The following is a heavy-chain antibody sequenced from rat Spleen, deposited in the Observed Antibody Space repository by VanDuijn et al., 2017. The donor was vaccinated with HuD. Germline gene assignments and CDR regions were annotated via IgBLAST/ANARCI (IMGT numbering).Heavy chain of an antibody. D-gene: IGHD1-6*01. J-gene: IGHJ3*01. Sequence: EVQLVESGGGLVQPGRSMKLSCAASGFTFSNYYMAWVRQAPTKGLEWVASISTGGGNTYYRDSVKGRFTISRDNAKSTLYLQMDSLRSEDTATYYCARHEGVYYGLLPRGFAYWGQGTLVTVSS. V-gene: IGHV5-25*01. CDR1: GFTFSNYY. CDR3: ARHEGVYYGLLPRGFAY. CDR2: ISTGGGNT.